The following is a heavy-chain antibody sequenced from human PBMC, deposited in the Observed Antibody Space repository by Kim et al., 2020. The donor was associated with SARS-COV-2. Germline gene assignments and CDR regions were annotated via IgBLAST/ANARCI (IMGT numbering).Heavy chain of an antibody. J-gene: IGHJ6*02. Sequence: DSVKGRFTISRDNSKNTLYLKMNSLRAEDTVVYYCAREGRDYYYYGMDVWGQGTTVTVSS. V-gene: IGHV3-66*01. D-gene: IGHD2-15*01. CDR3: AREGRDYYYYGMDV.